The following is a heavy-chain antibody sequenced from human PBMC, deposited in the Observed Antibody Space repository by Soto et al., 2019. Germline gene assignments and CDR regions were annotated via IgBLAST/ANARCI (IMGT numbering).Heavy chain of an antibody. D-gene: IGHD3-16*01. V-gene: IGHV3-9*01. CDR1: GFTFDDNA. CDR2: INWKSDI. CDR3: AISQDRGGRTTFIY. Sequence: PGGSLRLSCAVSGFTFDDNAMHWVRQAPEKGLEWGSGINWKSDIGYADSVKGRFTISRDNAENSLYLQINSLRAEDTALYYCAISQDRGGRTTFIYWGQGTQVTVS. J-gene: IGHJ4*02.